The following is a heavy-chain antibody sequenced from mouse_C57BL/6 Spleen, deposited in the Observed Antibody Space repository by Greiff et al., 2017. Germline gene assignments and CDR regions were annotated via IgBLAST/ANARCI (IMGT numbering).Heavy chain of an antibody. CDR2: LNPGSGGT. Sequence: VQLQQSGAELVRPGTSVTVSCKASGYAFTNYLIEWVKQRPGQGLEWIGVLNPGSGGTNYNEKFKGKATLTADKSSSTAYMQRSSLPSDDSAVYVCATYGNSNWGQGTLVTVSA. D-gene: IGHD2-1*01. CDR1: GYAFTNYL. CDR3: ATYGNSN. J-gene: IGHJ3*01. V-gene: IGHV1-54*01.